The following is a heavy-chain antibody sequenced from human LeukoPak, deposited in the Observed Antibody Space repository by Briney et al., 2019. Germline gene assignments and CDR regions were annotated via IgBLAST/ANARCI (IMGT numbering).Heavy chain of an antibody. CDR2: IKQDRSEK. CDR3: ARDPYYYDSSGRDWFDP. CDR1: GFTFSNYW. D-gene: IGHD3-22*01. Sequence: GGSLRLSCAASGFTFSNYWMSWVRQAPGKGLEWVANIKQDRSEKYYVDSVKGRFTISRDNAKNSLYLQMNSLRAEDTAVYYCARDPYYYDSSGRDWFDPWGQGTLVTVSS. V-gene: IGHV3-7*01. J-gene: IGHJ5*02.